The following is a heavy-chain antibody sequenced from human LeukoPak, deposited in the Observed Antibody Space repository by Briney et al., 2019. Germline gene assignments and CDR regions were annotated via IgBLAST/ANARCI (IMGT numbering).Heavy chain of an antibody. V-gene: IGHV3-33*01. Sequence: GGSLRLSCAASGFTFSSYGMHWVRQAPGKGLEWVAVIWYDGSNKYYADSVKGRFTISRDNSKNTLYLQMNGLRAEDTAVYYCARGDYYDSGTSFIDAFDIWGQGTMVTVSS. J-gene: IGHJ3*02. CDR2: IWYDGSNK. CDR1: GFTFSSYG. D-gene: IGHD3-10*01. CDR3: ARGDYYDSGTSFIDAFDI.